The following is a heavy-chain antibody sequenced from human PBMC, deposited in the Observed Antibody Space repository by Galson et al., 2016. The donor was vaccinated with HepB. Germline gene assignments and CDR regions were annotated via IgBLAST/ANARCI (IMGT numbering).Heavy chain of an antibody. D-gene: IGHD1-26*01. CDR3: LTDMRYSGRYWSDY. CDR2: IRSNPDGGTA. V-gene: IGHV3-15*01. J-gene: IGHJ4*02. CDR1: GFIFSDAW. Sequence: SLRLSCAASGFIFSDAWMSWVRQPPGKGLECVGRIRSNPDGGTADYAASVEGRFTISRDDAKTTVYLQMNSLKSEDTAVYYCLTDMRYSGRYWSDYWGQGALVTVSS.